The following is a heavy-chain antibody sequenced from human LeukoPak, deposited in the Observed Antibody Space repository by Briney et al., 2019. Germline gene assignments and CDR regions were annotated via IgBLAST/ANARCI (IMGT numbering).Heavy chain of an antibody. D-gene: IGHD6-19*01. CDR3: AREGGSGLDY. CDR1: GYTFTSYG. V-gene: IGHV1-18*01. J-gene: IGHJ4*02. Sequence: GASVRVSCKASGYTFTSYGMSWVRQAPGQGLEWMGWISADSGNTNYAQKLQGRVTMTTDTSTSTAYMELRSLRSNDTAVYYCAREGGSGLDYWGQGTLVTVSS. CDR2: ISADSGNT.